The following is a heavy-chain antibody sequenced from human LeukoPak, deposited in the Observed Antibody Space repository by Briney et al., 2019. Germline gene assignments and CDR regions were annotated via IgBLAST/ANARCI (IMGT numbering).Heavy chain of an antibody. J-gene: IGHJ3*02. D-gene: IGHD3-3*01. CDR3: AREHYDFWSGYYSCSFDI. V-gene: IGHV4-59*11. CDR1: GGTISYHH. CDR2: TYYSGTT. Sequence: PSENLSLKCTGYGGTISYHHWVRLRQPQGKELVGIGNTYYSGTTNYNPTLKSRVAISVDTSKNQFCLKRSAETAADTGVYYCAREHYDFWSGYYSCSFDIWGKGTMVTVSS.